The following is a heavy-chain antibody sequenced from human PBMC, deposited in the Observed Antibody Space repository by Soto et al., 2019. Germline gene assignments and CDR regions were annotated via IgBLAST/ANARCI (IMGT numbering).Heavy chain of an antibody. CDR2: FDPEDGET. CDR3: ATTRYYDFWSGEFDY. V-gene: IGHV1-24*01. J-gene: IGHJ4*02. CDR1: GYTLTELS. Sequence: ASVKVSCKVSGYTLTELSMHWVRQAPGKGLEWMGGFDPEDGETIYAQKFQGRVTMTEDTSTDTAYMELSSLRSEDTAVYYCATTRYYDFWSGEFDYWGQGTLVTVSS. D-gene: IGHD3-3*01.